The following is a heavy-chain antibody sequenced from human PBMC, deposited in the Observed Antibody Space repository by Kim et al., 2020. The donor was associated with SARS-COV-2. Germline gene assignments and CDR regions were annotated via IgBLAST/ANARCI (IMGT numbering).Heavy chain of an antibody. V-gene: IGHV1-46*01. J-gene: IGHJ4*02. D-gene: IGHD3-16*01. Sequence: NRSGGDTNYAKKFQARVTMTGDTSTNTVYMELSSLRSDDTAVYYCAKEGGHWGQGTLVTVSS. CDR2: NRSGGDT. CDR3: AKEGGH.